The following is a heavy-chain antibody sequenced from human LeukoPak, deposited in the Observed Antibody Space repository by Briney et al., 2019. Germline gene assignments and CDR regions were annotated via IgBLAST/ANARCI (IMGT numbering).Heavy chain of an antibody. Sequence: GGSLRLSCVASGFTFKSYDMNWVRQAPGKGVEWVSGITNGRTAHYGDSVTSRFTISRDNSKSSLYLQMNTLSAEDTAVYYCAKGYFGSGSYYNPYFDYWRQGTLVTVSS. V-gene: IGHV3-23*01. CDR2: ITNGRTA. J-gene: IGHJ4*02. CDR3: AKGYFGSGSYYNPYFDY. D-gene: IGHD3-10*01. CDR1: GFTFKSYD.